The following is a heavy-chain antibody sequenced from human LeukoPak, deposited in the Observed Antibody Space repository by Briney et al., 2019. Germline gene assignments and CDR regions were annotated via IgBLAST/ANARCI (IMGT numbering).Heavy chain of an antibody. D-gene: IGHD6-19*01. J-gene: IGHJ4*02. Sequence: PSETLSLTCTVSGGSISSYYWSWIRLPVGKGLEWIGRIYTSGSTNYNPSLKSRVTMSVDTSKNQFSLKLSSVTAADTAVYYCARDKKDSSGWYGAFDYWGQGTLVTVSS. CDR2: IYTSGST. V-gene: IGHV4-4*07. CDR1: GGSISSYY. CDR3: ARDKKDSSGWYGAFDY.